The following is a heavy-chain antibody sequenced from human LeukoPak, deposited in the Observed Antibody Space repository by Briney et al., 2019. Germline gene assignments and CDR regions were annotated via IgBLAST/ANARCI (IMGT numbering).Heavy chain of an antibody. CDR1: GGSFSGYY. V-gene: IGHV4-34*01. D-gene: IGHD2-15*01. Sequence: SETLSLTWAVYGGSFSGYYWSWIRQPPGKGLEWIGEINHSGSTNYNPSLKSRVTISVDTSKNQFSLKLSSVTAADTAVYYCARERDIVVVVAADYDAFDIWGQGTMVTVSS. CDR3: ARERDIVVVVAADYDAFDI. J-gene: IGHJ3*02. CDR2: INHSGST.